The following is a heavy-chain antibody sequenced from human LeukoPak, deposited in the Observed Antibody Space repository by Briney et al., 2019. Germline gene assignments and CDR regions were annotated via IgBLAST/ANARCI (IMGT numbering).Heavy chain of an antibody. Sequence: GGSLRPSCAASGFTFSSHWMTWVRQAPGKGLEWVANINQDGSERYYVDSVKGRFTISRDNAKNSLYLQMNSLRAEDTAVYYCARDSEYSSSFAFDTWGQGTMVTVSS. CDR3: ARDSEYSSSFAFDT. D-gene: IGHD6-13*01. CDR2: INQDGSER. V-gene: IGHV3-7*01. CDR1: GFTFSSHW. J-gene: IGHJ3*02.